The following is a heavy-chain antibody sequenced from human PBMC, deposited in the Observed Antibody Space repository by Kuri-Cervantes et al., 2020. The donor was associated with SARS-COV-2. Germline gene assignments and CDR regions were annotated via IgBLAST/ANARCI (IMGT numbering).Heavy chain of an antibody. CDR2: IYHSGST. Sequence: SETLSLTCTVSGGSISSGGYYWSWIRQPPGKGLEWIGYIYHSGSTYYNPSLKSRVTISVDRSKNQFSLKLSSVTAADTAVYYCARTPRSNSMMPLSPDVYWGQRTLVTVSS. CDR3: ARTPRSNSMMPLSPDVY. CDR1: GGSISSGGYY. D-gene: IGHD1-26*01. V-gene: IGHV4-30-2*02. J-gene: IGHJ4*02.